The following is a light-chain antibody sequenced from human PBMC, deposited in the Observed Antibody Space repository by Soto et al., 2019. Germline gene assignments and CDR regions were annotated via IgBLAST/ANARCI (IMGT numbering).Light chain of an antibody. CDR3: QQYNNWPLT. CDR2: HAS. CDR1: QSMYNN. Sequence: EIVMTQSPATLSVSPGERATLSCRASQSMYNNLAWYQQKPGQAPRLLIYHASARATGIPARFSGSGSGTEFTLTISSLQSEDLAVYYCQQYNNWPLTFGGGTKVEI. J-gene: IGKJ4*01. V-gene: IGKV3-15*01.